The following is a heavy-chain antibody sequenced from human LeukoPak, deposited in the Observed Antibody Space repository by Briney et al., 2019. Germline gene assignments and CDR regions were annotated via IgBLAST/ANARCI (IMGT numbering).Heavy chain of an antibody. J-gene: IGHJ4*02. CDR3: ARVHHSSSWGTDDC. CDR1: GFTFSSYW. Sequence: GGPLRLSCAASGFTFSSYWMSWVRQAPGKGLEWVANIKQDGSEKYYVDSVRGRFTISRDNAKYSLYLHLNSLRAEDTAVYYCARVHHSSSWGTDDCWGQGALVTVSS. V-gene: IGHV3-7*01. D-gene: IGHD6-13*01. CDR2: IKQDGSEK.